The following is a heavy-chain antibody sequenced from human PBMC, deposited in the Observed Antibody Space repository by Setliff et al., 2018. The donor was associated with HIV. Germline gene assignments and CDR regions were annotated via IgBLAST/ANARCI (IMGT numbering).Heavy chain of an antibody. CDR2: IDYSGST. V-gene: IGHV4-39*01. J-gene: IGHJ4*02. CDR3: ARSPAAEGY. D-gene: IGHD6-13*01. CDR1: GGSISSSSYY. Sequence: SETLSLPCTVSGGSISSSSYYWGWIRQPPGKGLEWVGSIDYSGSTYYNPSLRSRVTISVDTSKNQFSLNLRSVTAADTAVYYCARSPAAEGYWGQGTLVTVSS.